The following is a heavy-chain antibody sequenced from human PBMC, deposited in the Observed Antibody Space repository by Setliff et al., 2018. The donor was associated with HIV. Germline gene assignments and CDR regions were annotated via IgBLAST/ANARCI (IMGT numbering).Heavy chain of an antibody. CDR3: ARGSCFNTGCLDS. CDR1: GGSFSGYY. CDR2: IIHSGST. J-gene: IGHJ4*02. Sequence: NPSETLSLTCAVYGGSFSGYYWSWIRQPPGKGLEWIGEIIHSGSTNSNPSLKSRVTVSVDTSMNQFSLNLNSVTATDTAVYYCARGSCFNTGCLDSWGQGALVTVSS. D-gene: IGHD2-2*01. V-gene: IGHV4-34*01.